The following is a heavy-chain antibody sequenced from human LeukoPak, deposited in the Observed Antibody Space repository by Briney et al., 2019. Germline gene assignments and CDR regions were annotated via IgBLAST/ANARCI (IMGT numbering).Heavy chain of an antibody. D-gene: IGHD5-18*01. V-gene: IGHV3-23*01. Sequence: PGGSLRLSCGASGFTFSSYAMSWVRQAPGKGLEWVSAIRGSGGSTYYADSVKGRFTISRDNSKNTLYLQMNSLRAEDTAVYYCAKTPTAMMLYYFDYWGQGTLVTVSS. CDR3: AKTPTAMMLYYFDY. J-gene: IGHJ4*02. CDR2: IRGSGGST. CDR1: GFTFSSYA.